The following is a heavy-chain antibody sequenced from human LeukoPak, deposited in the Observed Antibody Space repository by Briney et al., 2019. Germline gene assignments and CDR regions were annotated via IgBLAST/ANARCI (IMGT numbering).Heavy chain of an antibody. D-gene: IGHD6-13*01. V-gene: IGHV1-2*06. CDR3: ARDVVSSSWYGY. Sequence: ASVKVSCKASGYTFTGYYMHWVRQAPGQGLEWMGRINPNSGGTNYAQKFQGRVTMTRDTSVSTAYMELSRLRSDDTAVYYCARDVVSSSWYGYWGQGTLVTVSS. J-gene: IGHJ4*02. CDR2: INPNSGGT. CDR1: GYTFTGYY.